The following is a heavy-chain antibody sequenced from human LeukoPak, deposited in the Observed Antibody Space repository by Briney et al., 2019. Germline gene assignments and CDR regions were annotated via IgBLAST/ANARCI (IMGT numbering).Heavy chain of an antibody. D-gene: IGHD1-26*01. CDR1: GFTFDMHA. V-gene: IGHV3-30*01. J-gene: IGHJ4*02. Sequence: HPEGSLRLSCAASGFTFDMHAMVWVRQAPGKGREWVAFISFYVRNKVHGDSVMGRFTISRDNSKNTVDLQINSLRHEDTAVYYCAKDWGQRGVGASLGQWGQGTLVIVSS. CDR3: AKDWGQRGVGASLGQ. CDR2: ISFYVRNK.